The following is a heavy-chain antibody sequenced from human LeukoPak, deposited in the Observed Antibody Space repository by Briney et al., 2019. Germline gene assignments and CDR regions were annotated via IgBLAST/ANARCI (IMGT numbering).Heavy chain of an antibody. Sequence: ASVKVSCKASGYTFTGYYMHWVRQAPGQGLEWMGWINPNSGGTNYAQKLQGRVTMTTDTSTSTAYMELRSLRSDDTAVYYCARGERAARPTPFDYWGQGTLVTVSS. CDR3: ARGERAARPTPFDY. J-gene: IGHJ4*02. V-gene: IGHV1-2*02. CDR2: INPNSGGT. D-gene: IGHD6-6*01. CDR1: GYTFTGYY.